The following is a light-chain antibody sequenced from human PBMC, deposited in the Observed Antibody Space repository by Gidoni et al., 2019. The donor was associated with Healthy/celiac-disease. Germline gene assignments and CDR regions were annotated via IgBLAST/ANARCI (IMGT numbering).Light chain of an antibody. Sequence: EIVLTQSPGTLSLSPGERATLSCRASQSVSSSYLAWYQQKPGQASRLLIYGASSRATGIPDRFSGSGSGTDFTLTISRLEPEDFAVYYCQQYGSSPGTFGQXTKVGIK. CDR3: QQYGSSPGT. CDR2: GAS. CDR1: QSVSSSY. J-gene: IGKJ1*01. V-gene: IGKV3-20*01.